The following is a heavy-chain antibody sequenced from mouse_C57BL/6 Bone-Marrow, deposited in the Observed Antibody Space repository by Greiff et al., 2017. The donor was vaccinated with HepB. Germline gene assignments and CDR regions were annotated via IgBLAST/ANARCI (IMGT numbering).Heavy chain of an antibody. D-gene: IGHD1-1*01. CDR3: ARERVITTVAGDY. V-gene: IGHV1-53*01. J-gene: IGHJ2*01. Sequence: VQLQQPGTELVKPGASVKLSCKASGYTFTSYWMHWVKQRPGQGLEWIGNINPSNGGTNYNEKFKSKATLTVDISSSTAYMQLSSLTSEDSAVYYCARERVITTVAGDYWGQGTTLTVSS. CDR2: INPSNGGT. CDR1: GYTFTSYW.